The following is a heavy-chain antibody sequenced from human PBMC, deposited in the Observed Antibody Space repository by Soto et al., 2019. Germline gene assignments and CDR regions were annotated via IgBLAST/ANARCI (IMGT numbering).Heavy chain of an antibody. CDR1: GGSISSGDYY. CDR3: ARGRSYSSSSLVLGWFDP. V-gene: IGHV4-30-4*01. D-gene: IGHD6-6*01. CDR2: IYYSGST. Sequence: SETLSLTCTVSGGSISSGDYYWSWIRQPPGKGLEWIGYIYYSGSTYYNPSLKSRVTISVDTSKNQFSLKLSSVTAADTAVYYCARGRSYSSSSLVLGWFDPWGQGTLVTVSS. J-gene: IGHJ5*02.